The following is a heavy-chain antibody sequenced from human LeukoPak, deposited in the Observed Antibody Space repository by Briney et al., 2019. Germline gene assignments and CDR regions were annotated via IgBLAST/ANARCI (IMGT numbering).Heavy chain of an antibody. CDR1: GYTFTSYY. J-gene: IGHJ4*02. V-gene: IGHV1-46*01. D-gene: IGHD3-22*01. CDR2: INPSGGST. Sequence: ASVKVSCKASGYTFTSYYMHWVRQAPGQGLEWMGIINPSGGSTSYAQKFQGRVTMTRDTSTSTVYMELSSLKASDTAMYYCARHKYYYDSSGYVPLDFWGQGTQVTVSS. CDR3: ARHKYYYDSSGYVPLDF.